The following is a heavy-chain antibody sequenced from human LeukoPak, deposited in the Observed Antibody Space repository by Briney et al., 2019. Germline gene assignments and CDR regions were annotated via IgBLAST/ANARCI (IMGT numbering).Heavy chain of an antibody. J-gene: IGHJ4*02. D-gene: IGHD5-24*01. CDR1: GFTFSKYA. Sequence: GGSLRLSCAASGFTFSKYAMSWVRQAPGKGLEWVSIIYINAGTTHYADSVKGRFTISRDNSQNTVYLQMNSLRAEDTAVYYCARDGSNFYFDYWGQGTLVTVSS. CDR2: IYINAGTT. CDR3: ARDGSNFYFDY. V-gene: IGHV3-23*03.